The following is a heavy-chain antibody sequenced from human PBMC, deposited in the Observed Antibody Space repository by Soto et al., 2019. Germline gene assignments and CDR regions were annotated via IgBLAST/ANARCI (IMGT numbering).Heavy chain of an antibody. Sequence: QVQLVESGGGVVQPGRSLRLSCAASGFTFSSYAMHWVRQAPGKGLEWVAVISYDGSNKYYADSVKGRFTISRDNSKDTLYLQMNSMRAEDTAVYYCARDHDGLRGYFEYWGQGNLVTVSS. CDR1: GFTFSSYA. D-gene: IGHD4-17*01. CDR3: ARDHDGLRGYFEY. V-gene: IGHV3-30*14. J-gene: IGHJ4*02. CDR2: ISYDGSNK.